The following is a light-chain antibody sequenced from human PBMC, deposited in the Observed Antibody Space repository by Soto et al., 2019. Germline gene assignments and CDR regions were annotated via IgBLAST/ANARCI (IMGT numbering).Light chain of an antibody. CDR3: QQYHRYSRT. Sequence: DIQMTQSPSTLSASVGDRVTVTSRASQSINGWLAWYQQKPGKAPKLLIYDASSLQSGVPSRFTGSGFGTEFTLTITSLQPDDFATYYCQQYHRYSRTFGQGTKVDI. V-gene: IGKV1-5*01. CDR2: DAS. J-gene: IGKJ1*01. CDR1: QSINGW.